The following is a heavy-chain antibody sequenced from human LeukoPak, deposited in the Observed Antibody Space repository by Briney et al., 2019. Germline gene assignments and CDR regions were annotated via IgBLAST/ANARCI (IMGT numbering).Heavy chain of an antibody. CDR2: ISYDGSNK. J-gene: IGHJ5*02. Sequence: GGSLRLSCAASGFTFSSYAMHWVRQAPGKGLEWVAVISYDGSNKYCADSVKGRFTISRDNSKNTLYLQMNSLRAEDTAVYYCARGEDTIFGVVSQSSGWFDPWGQGTLVTVSS. V-gene: IGHV3-30*01. D-gene: IGHD3-3*01. CDR3: ARGEDTIFGVVSQSSGWFDP. CDR1: GFTFSSYA.